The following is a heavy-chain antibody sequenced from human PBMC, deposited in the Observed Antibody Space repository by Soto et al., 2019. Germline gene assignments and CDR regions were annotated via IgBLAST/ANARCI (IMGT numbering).Heavy chain of an antibody. CDR1: GGSISSGGYY. D-gene: IGHD1-1*01. V-gene: IGHV4-31*03. J-gene: IGHJ3*02. Sequence: QVQLQESGPGLVKPSQTLSLTCTVSGGSISSGGYYWCWIRQHPGKGLEWIGYIYYSGSTYYNPSLKSRVTISVDTSKNQFSLKLSSVTAADTAVYYCARDTKYNWNEEDAFDIWGQGTMVTVSS. CDR2: IYYSGST. CDR3: ARDTKYNWNEEDAFDI.